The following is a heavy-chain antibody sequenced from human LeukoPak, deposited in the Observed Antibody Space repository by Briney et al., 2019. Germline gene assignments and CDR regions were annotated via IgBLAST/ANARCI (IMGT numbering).Heavy chain of an antibody. CDR1: GFTFSSYS. CDR3: ARAEAAAGTLGEYYYYSYMDV. CDR2: ISSSSSYI. D-gene: IGHD6-13*01. J-gene: IGHJ6*03. Sequence: PGGSLRLSCAASGFTFSSYSINWVRQAPGKGLEWVSSISSSSSYIYYADSVKGRFTISRDNAKNSLYLQMNSLRAEDTAVYYCARAEAAAGTLGEYYYYSYMDVWGKGTTVTVSS. V-gene: IGHV3-21*01.